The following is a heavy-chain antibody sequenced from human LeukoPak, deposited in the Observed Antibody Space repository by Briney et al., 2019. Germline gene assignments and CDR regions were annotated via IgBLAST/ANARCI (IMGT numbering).Heavy chain of an antibody. CDR2: ISAYNGNT. Sequence: GASVKVSCKASGYTFTSYGISWVRQAPGQGLEWMGWISAYNGNTNYAQKLQDRVTMTTDTSTSTAYMELRSLRSDDTAVYYCARMMVRGVITPIGWFDPWGQGTLVAVSS. CDR1: GYTFTSYG. D-gene: IGHD3-10*01. V-gene: IGHV1-18*01. CDR3: ARMMVRGVITPIGWFDP. J-gene: IGHJ5*02.